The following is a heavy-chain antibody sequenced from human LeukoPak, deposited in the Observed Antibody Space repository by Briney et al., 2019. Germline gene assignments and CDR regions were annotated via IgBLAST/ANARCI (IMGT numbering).Heavy chain of an antibody. Sequence: PGGSLRLSCAASGFTFSSYEMNWVRQAPGKGLGWVSYISSSGSTIYYADSLKGRFTISRDNSKNSLYLQMNSLRAEDTAVYYCAELGITMIGGVWGKGTTVTISS. D-gene: IGHD3-10*02. CDR2: ISSSGSTI. J-gene: IGHJ6*04. V-gene: IGHV3-48*03. CDR3: AELGITMIGGV. CDR1: GFTFSSYE.